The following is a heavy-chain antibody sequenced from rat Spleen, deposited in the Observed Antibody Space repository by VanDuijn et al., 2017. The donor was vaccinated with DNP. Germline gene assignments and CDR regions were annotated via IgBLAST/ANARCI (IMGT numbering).Heavy chain of an antibody. CDR1: GFTFSDYY. Sequence: EVQLVESGGGLVQPGRSLKLSCAASGFTFSDYYMAWVRQAPTKGLEWVASITNSGGSTYYRDSVKGRFTISRDNAKSTLYLQMDSLRSEDTATYYCTTDPSYYSSPFAYWGQGTLVTVSS. J-gene: IGHJ3*01. D-gene: IGHD1-2*01. CDR3: TTDPSYYSSPFAY. CDR2: ITNSGGST. V-gene: IGHV5-20*01.